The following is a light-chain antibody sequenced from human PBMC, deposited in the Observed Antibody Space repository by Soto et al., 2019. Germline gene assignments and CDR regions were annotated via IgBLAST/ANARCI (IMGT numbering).Light chain of an antibody. CDR1: QDISNY. V-gene: IGKV1-33*01. CDR3: QQYDNLPT. Sequence: DIQMTQSPSSLSASVGGRVTITCQASQDISNYVNWYQQKPGKAPKLLIYDASDLETGVPSRYSGSESGTDFTLTISSLPPEDIATYYCQQYDNLPTFGQGTRLEIK. J-gene: IGKJ5*01. CDR2: DAS.